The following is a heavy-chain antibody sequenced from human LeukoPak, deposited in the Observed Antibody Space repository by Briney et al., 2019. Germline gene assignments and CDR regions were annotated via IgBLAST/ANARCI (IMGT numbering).Heavy chain of an antibody. Sequence: GGSLRLSCAASGFSFSSYAMNWVRQAPGKGLEWVSVICGSSSSTYYVDSVKGRFTISRDNSKNTLYLQMNSLRAEDTAIYYCAKGSGGSCHSATDYWGQGTPVTVSS. CDR2: ICGSSSST. J-gene: IGHJ4*02. CDR1: GFSFSSYA. D-gene: IGHD2-15*01. V-gene: IGHV3-23*01. CDR3: AKGSGGSCHSATDY.